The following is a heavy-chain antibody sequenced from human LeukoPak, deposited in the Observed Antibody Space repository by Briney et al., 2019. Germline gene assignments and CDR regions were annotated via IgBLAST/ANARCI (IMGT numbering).Heavy chain of an antibody. CDR2: IYYSGST. CDR1: LDSTSSGGYY. Sequence: SETLSLTCTLSLDSTSSGGYYWSSIRQHPGKGLEWIGYIYYSGSTYYNPSLKSRVTISADTSTKQFSLKLSSLTATDTAVYYCARGRTQLPLDYWGQGALVTVSS. CDR3: ARGRTQLPLDY. V-gene: IGHV4-31*03. D-gene: IGHD5-24*01. J-gene: IGHJ4*02.